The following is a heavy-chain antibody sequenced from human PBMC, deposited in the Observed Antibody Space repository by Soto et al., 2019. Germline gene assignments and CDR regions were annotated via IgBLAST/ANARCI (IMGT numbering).Heavy chain of an antibody. CDR2: IWYDGSNK. J-gene: IGHJ4*02. Sequence: GGSLRLSCAASGFTFSSYGMHWVRQAPGKGLEWVAVIWYDGSNKYYADSVKGRFTISRDNSKNTLYLQMNSLRAEDTAVYYCARDFCSGGSCYSTYFDYWGQRTLVTVSS. CDR1: GFTFSSYG. D-gene: IGHD2-15*01. V-gene: IGHV3-33*01. CDR3: ARDFCSGGSCYSTYFDY.